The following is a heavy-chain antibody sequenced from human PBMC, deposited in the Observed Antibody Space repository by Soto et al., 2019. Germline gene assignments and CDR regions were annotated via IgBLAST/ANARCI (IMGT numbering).Heavy chain of an antibody. Sequence: EVQLVESGGGLVKPGGSLRLSCAASGFTFSSYSMNWVRQVPGKGLECVSCISTSSSYIKYADSVKGRFTISRDNVKNSLYLQMNSLRAEDTAVYYCARGMVVTASHFDYWGQGTLVTVSS. CDR3: ARGMVVTASHFDY. V-gene: IGHV3-21*01. CDR2: ISTSSSYI. CDR1: GFTFSSYS. D-gene: IGHD2-21*02. J-gene: IGHJ4*02.